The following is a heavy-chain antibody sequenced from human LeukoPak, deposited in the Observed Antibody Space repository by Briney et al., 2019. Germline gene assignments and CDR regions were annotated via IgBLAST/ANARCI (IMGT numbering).Heavy chain of an antibody. J-gene: IGHJ4*02. Sequence: PSETLSLTCTVSGGSISSYYWSWIRQPPGKGLEWIGYIFYSGSTNYNPSLKSRVTISVDTSKNQFSLKLSSVTAADTAVYYCATFRGSYSDYWGQGTLVTVSS. D-gene: IGHD1-26*01. CDR3: ATFRGSYSDY. CDR2: IFYSGST. V-gene: IGHV4-59*08. CDR1: GGSISSYY.